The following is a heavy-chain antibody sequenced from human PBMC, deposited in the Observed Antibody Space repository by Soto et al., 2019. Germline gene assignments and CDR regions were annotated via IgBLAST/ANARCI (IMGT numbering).Heavy chain of an antibody. CDR2: IYYSGST. D-gene: IGHD3-22*01. V-gene: IGHV4-39*01. CDR1: GGSISSSSYY. J-gene: IGHJ5*02. CDR3: ARLALYSSGYSLVSFDP. Sequence: SENLSLTCTVSGGSISSSSYYWGWIRQPPGKGLEWIGSIYYSGSTYYNPSLKSRVTISVDTSKNQFSLKLSSVTAADTAAYYCARLALYSSGYSLVSFDPWGQATLVTVS.